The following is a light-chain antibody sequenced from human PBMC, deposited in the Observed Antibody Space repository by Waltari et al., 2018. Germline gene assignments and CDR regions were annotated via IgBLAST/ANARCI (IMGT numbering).Light chain of an antibody. Sequence: EIVMTQSPAILSVSPGAGATLSCRASHGIGTDLAWYQKKPGQAHRLLIYDASTRAPGIPARFTGGGSGTEFTLVINSLQSEDSALYFCQQYRDWYSFGQGTKLEIK. J-gene: IGKJ2*01. CDR2: DAS. V-gene: IGKV3-15*01. CDR1: HGIGTD. CDR3: QQYRDWYS.